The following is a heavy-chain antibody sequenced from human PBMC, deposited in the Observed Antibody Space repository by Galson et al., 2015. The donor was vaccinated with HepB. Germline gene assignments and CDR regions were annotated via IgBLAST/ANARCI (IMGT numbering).Heavy chain of an antibody. J-gene: IGHJ5*02. CDR3: AREGGGGSWSPWWFDP. V-gene: IGHV3-21*01. Sequence: SLRLSCAASGFTFRTYSMNWVRQAPGKGLEWVSSIRSDRSYIYYADSVKGRFTISRDNAKNSLYLQMTSLSAEDTAVYYCAREGGGGSWSPWWFDPWGQGTLVTVSS. D-gene: IGHD6-13*01. CDR2: IRSDRSYI. CDR1: GFTFRTYS.